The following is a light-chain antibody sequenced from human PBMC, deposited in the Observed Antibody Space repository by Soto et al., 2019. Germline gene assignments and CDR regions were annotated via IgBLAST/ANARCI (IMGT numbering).Light chain of an antibody. J-gene: IGKJ5*01. CDR2: DAS. CDR1: QTIDTY. V-gene: IGKV1-39*01. Sequence: DIQMTQSPSSLSASVGDRVTISCRSSQTIDTYLNWYQHIPGKAPKLLIYDASILQSGVPSRFSGSGSGTDFTLTISSLQPEDFATYFCQQSYSIPITFGQGTRLEIK. CDR3: QQSYSIPIT.